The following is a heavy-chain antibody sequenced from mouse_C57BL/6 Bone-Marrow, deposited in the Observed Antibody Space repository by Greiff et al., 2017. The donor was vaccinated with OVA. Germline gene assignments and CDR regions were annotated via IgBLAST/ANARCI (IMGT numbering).Heavy chain of an antibody. J-gene: IGHJ4*01. V-gene: IGHV1-22*01. Sequence: EVQLQQSGPELLKPGASVKMSCKASGYTFTDYKMHWVKQSHGKSLEWIGYINPNNGGTSYNQKFKGKATLTVNKSSSTAYMELRSLTSEDSAVYYCARMWEGYPYAMCDWGQGPSVTVS. CDR3: ARMWEGYPYAMCD. CDR1: GYTFTDYK. CDR2: INPNNGGT. D-gene: IGHD2-2*01.